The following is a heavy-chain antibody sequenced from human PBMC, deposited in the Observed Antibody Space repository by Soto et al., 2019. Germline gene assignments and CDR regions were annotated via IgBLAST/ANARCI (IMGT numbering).Heavy chain of an antibody. V-gene: IGHV1-69*12. D-gene: IGHD2-2*01. Sequence: QVQLVQSGAEVKKPGSSVKVSCKASGGTFSSYAISWVRQAPGQGLEWMGGFIPIFGTANYAQKFQGRVTITADDSTSTASMALSSLRSEDTAVYYCARHVPAAGYYYGMDVWGQGTTVTVSS. J-gene: IGHJ6*02. CDR2: FIPIFGTA. CDR1: GGTFSSYA. CDR3: ARHVPAAGYYYGMDV.